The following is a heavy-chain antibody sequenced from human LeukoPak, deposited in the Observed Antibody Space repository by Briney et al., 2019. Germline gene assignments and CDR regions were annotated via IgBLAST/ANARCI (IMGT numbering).Heavy chain of an antibody. V-gene: IGHV4-61*02. CDR3: ARGRYDFWSGYPVDY. Sequence: SQTLSLTCTVSGGSISSGRYYWSWIRQPAGKGLEWIGRIYTSGSTNYNPSLKSRVTISVDTSKNQFSLKLSSVTAADTAVYYCARGRYDFWSGYPVDYWGQGTLVTVSS. CDR1: GGSISSGRYY. J-gene: IGHJ4*02. D-gene: IGHD3-3*01. CDR2: IYTSGST.